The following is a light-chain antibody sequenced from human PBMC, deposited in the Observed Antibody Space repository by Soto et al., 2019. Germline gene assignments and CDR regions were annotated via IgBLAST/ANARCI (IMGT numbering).Light chain of an antibody. CDR2: DAS. V-gene: IGKV3-11*01. Sequence: ILSQSPATLSLSPGERATVSCRASQSISEFLAWYQQKPGQAPRLLIYDASNRATGTPARFSGSGSGTDFTLTISSLEAEDFAVYYCQQYGSSGTFGQGTKVDNK. CDR1: QSISEF. J-gene: IGKJ1*01. CDR3: QQYGSSGT.